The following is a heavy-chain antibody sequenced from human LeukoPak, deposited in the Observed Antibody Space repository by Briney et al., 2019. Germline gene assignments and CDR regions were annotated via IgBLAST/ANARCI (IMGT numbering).Heavy chain of an antibody. V-gene: IGHV3-66*02. Sequence: GGSLRLSCAASGFTVSSNYMSWVRQAPGKGLEWVSVIYSGGSTYYADSVKGRFTISRDNSKNTLYLQMNSLRAEDTAVYYCARSGEYGGDCYLSDYWGQGTLVTVSS. CDR2: IYSGGST. D-gene: IGHD2-21*02. CDR1: GFTVSSNY. J-gene: IGHJ4*02. CDR3: ARSGEYGGDCYLSDY.